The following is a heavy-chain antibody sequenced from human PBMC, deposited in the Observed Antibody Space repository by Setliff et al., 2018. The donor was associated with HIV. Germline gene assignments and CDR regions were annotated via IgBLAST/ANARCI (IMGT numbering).Heavy chain of an antibody. CDR2: LTSGTATM. CDR3: ARGVGSNYFDY. Sequence: HPGGSLRLSCAASGFTFSAYSMHWVRQAQGKGLEWLSYLTSGTATMYYADSGKGRFTICRDNVKNSLYLQMNSLRAEDTAVYFCARGVGSNYFDYWGQGTLVTVSS. V-gene: IGHV3-48*01. D-gene: IGHD1-26*01. CDR1: GFTFSAYS. J-gene: IGHJ4*02.